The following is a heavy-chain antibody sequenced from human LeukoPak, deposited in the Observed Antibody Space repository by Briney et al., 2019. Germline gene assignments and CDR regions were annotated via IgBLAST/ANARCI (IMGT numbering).Heavy chain of an antibody. CDR1: GGYY. J-gene: IGHJ5*02. CDR3: ARDRGYCTNGVCYNWFDP. V-gene: IGHV4-34*01. Sequence: SETLSLTCAVYGGYYWSWIRQPPGKGLEWIGEINPSGITNYNPSLKSRVTISVDTSKNQFSLKLSSVTAADTAVYYCARDRGYCTNGVCYNWFDPWGQGTLVTVSS. D-gene: IGHD2-8*01. CDR2: INPSGIT.